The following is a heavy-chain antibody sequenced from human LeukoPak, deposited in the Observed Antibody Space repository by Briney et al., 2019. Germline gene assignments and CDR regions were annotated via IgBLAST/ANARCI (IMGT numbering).Heavy chain of an antibody. D-gene: IGHD1-26*01. CDR1: GGSFSGYY. CDR2: INHSGST. Sequence: SETLSLTCVVYGGSFSGYYWSWIRQPPGKGLEWIGEINHSGSTNYNPSLKSRVTISVDTSKNQFSLKLSSVTAADTAVYYCARATYSGSHKVGYWGQGTLVTVSS. J-gene: IGHJ4*02. V-gene: IGHV4-34*01. CDR3: ARATYSGSHKVGY.